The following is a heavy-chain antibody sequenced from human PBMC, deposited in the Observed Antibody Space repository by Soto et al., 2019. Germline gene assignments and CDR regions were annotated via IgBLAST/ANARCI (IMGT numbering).Heavy chain of an antibody. CDR3: ARDAHF. CDR2: INPNRGDT. Sequence: ASVKVSFKASGYTFTGYYLHWVRQAPGQGLEWMGWINPNRGDTSYAQKFQGRVAMTRNMSTSTVYLELSSLKSDDTAVFYCARDAHFWGQGSLVTVSS. V-gene: IGHV1-2*02. CDR1: GYTFTGYY. J-gene: IGHJ4*02. D-gene: IGHD3-3*02.